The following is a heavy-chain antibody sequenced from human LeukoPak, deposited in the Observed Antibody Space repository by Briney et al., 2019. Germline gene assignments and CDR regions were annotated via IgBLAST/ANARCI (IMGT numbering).Heavy chain of an antibody. CDR2: IYFSGST. V-gene: IGHV4-39*07. J-gene: IGHJ4*02. CDR1: GDSISSANYY. Sequence: PSETLSLTCTVSGDSISSANYYWGWVRQPPGKGLEWIGSIYFSGSTYYNPSLKSRVTISVETSKVQFSLKLSSVTAADTAVYYCARDSCSRSSCRKKFDNWGQGTLVTVSS. CDR3: ARDSCSRSSCRKKFDN. D-gene: IGHD2-2*01.